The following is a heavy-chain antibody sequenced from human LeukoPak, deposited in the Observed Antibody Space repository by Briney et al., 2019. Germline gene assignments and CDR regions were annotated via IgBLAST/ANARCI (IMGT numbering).Heavy chain of an antibody. J-gene: IGHJ4*02. D-gene: IGHD2-15*01. CDR2: ISSSSSYI. Sequence: KAGGSLRLSCVVSGFTFSSYSMNWVRQAPGKGLEWVSSISSSSSYIYYADSVKGRFTISRDNAKNSLYLQMNSLRAEDTAVYYCARDKVVAATKPFDYWGQGTLVTVSS. CDR3: ARDKVVAATKPFDY. V-gene: IGHV3-21*01. CDR1: GFTFSSYS.